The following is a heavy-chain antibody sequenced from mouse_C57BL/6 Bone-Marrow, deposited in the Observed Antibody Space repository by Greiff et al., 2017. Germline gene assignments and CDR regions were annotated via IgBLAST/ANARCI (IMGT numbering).Heavy chain of an antibody. CDR1: GFTFSDYG. Sequence: DVHLVESGGGLVKPGGSLKLSCAASGFTFSDYGMHWVRQAPEKGLEWVAYISSGSSTIYYADTVKGRFTMSRDNAKNTLFLQMTSLRSEDTAMYYCARGNYCGSSYDFDYWGQGTTLTVSS. V-gene: IGHV5-17*01. CDR2: ISSGSSTI. J-gene: IGHJ2*01. D-gene: IGHD1-1*01. CDR3: ARGNYCGSSYDFDY.